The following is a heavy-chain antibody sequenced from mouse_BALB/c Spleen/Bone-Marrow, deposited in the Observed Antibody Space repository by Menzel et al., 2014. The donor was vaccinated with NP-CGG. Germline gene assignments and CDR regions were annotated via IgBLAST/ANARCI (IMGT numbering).Heavy chain of an antibody. CDR2: INSNGGST. CDR1: GFTFSSYG. D-gene: IGHD2-5*01. V-gene: IGHV5-6-3*01. J-gene: IGHJ2*01. CDR3: ARGNYSNYVDYFDY. Sequence: EVKLEESGGGLVQPGGSLKLSCAASGFTFSSYGMSWVRQTPDKRLELVASINSNGGSTYYPDSVKGRFTLSRDNAKKTLSLQMSSLKSEDTAVYYCARGNYSNYVDYFDYWGQGTTLTVSS.